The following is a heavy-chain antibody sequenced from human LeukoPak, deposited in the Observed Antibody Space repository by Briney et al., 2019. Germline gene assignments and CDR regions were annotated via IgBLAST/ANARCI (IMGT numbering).Heavy chain of an antibody. CDR2: ISSGSGCI. Sequence: GGSLRLSCAASGFTFSSYGMNWVRQAPGKGLEWVSSISSGSGCIYYADSVQGRFTISRDNAKSSLYLQMNSLRAEDTAVYYCARDEHGSGSYYNFDYWGQGTLVTVSS. CDR3: ARDEHGSGSYYNFDY. CDR1: GFTFSSYG. D-gene: IGHD3-10*01. J-gene: IGHJ4*02. V-gene: IGHV3-21*01.